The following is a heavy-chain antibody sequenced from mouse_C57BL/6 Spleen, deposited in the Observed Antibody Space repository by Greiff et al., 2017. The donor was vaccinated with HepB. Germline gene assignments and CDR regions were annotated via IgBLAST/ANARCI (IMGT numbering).Heavy chain of an antibody. Sequence: QVQLKESGPELVKPGASVKLSCKASGYTFTSYDITWVKQRPGQGLEWIGWIYPRDGSTKYNEKFKGKATLTVDTSSSTAYMELHSLTSEDSAVYFCASTVAEFAYWGQGTLVTVSA. CDR1: GYTFTSYD. CDR3: ASTVAEFAY. J-gene: IGHJ3*01. CDR2: IYPRDGST. V-gene: IGHV1-85*01. D-gene: IGHD1-1*01.